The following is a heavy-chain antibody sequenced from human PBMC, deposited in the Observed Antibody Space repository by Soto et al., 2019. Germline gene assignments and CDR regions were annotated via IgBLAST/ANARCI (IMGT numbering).Heavy chain of an antibody. CDR2: IYYSGST. CDR1: GGSISSYY. CDR3: ARGSHRYDFWSGYYNWYFDL. Sequence: ETLSLTCTVSGGSISSYYWSWIRQPPGKGLEWIGYIYYSGSTNYNPSLKSRVTISVDTSKNQFSLKLSSVTAADTAVYYCARGSHRYDFWSGYYNWYFDLWGRGTLVTVSS. J-gene: IGHJ2*01. V-gene: IGHV4-59*01. D-gene: IGHD3-3*01.